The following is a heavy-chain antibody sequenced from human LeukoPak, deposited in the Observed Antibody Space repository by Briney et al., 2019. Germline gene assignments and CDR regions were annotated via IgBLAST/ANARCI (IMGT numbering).Heavy chain of an antibody. V-gene: IGHV3-33*06. Sequence: GRSLRLSCAASGFTFSSYGMHWVRQAPGKGLEWVAVIWYDGSNKYYADSVKGRFTISRDNSKNTLYLQVNSLRAEDTAVYYCAKDSYSHIPLYFDYWGQGTLVTVSS. CDR2: IWYDGSNK. CDR3: AKDSYSHIPLYFDY. J-gene: IGHJ4*02. CDR1: GFTFSSYG. D-gene: IGHD1-26*01.